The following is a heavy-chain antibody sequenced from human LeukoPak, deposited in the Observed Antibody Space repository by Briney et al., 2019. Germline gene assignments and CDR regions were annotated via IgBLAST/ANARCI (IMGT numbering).Heavy chain of an antibody. V-gene: IGHV3-48*03. CDR1: GFTFSSYE. CDR2: ISSSGSTM. CDR3: ARVLGVAVAGNDY. J-gene: IGHJ4*02. Sequence: GGSLRLSCAASGFTFSSYEMNWVRQAPGKGLEWVAYISSSGSTMYYADSVKGRFTISRDNAKNSLYLQMNSLRAEDTAVYYCARVLGVAVAGNDYWGQGTLVTVSS. D-gene: IGHD6-19*01.